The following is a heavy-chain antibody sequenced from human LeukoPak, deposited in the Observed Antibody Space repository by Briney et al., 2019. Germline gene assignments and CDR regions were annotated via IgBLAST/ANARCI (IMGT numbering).Heavy chain of an antibody. V-gene: IGHV4-4*07. CDR1: GGSINNYY. D-gene: IGHD3-10*01. J-gene: IGHJ3*02. Sequence: KPSETLSLTCTVSGGSINNYYWSWIRQPAGKGLEWIGRTYPSGGTNYNPSLQSRVTMSLDTSKNQFSLNLSSVTAADTALYYCARGFGSLTYEAFDIWGQGTMVTVSS. CDR3: ARGFGSLTYEAFDI. CDR2: TYPSGGT.